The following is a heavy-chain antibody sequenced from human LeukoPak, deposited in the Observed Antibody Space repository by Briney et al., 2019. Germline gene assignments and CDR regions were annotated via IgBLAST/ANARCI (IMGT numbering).Heavy chain of an antibody. J-gene: IGHJ4*02. Sequence: PGESLRISCRGSGYSFTSYWIGWVRQMPGKGLEWMGIIYPDDSDTTYSPSFQGQVTTSADKSISTAYLQWSSLKASDTAMYYCARRQSGIAASANFPFDYWGQGTLVTVSS. D-gene: IGHD6-13*01. CDR1: GYSFTSYW. CDR3: ARRQSGIAASANFPFDY. V-gene: IGHV5-51*01. CDR2: IYPDDSDT.